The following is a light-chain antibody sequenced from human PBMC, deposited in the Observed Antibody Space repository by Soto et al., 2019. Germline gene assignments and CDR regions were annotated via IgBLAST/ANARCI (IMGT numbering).Light chain of an antibody. CDR3: QQYNNWPPWT. V-gene: IGKV3-15*01. CDR2: GAS. Sequence: IVMTQSPATLSVSPGERATLSCRASQSVSTNLAWYQHKPGQAPRLLIHGASTRATGIPARFSGSGSGTEFTLNISNRQSEDFAVYYCQQYNNWPPWTFGQGTKVELK. J-gene: IGKJ1*01. CDR1: QSVSTN.